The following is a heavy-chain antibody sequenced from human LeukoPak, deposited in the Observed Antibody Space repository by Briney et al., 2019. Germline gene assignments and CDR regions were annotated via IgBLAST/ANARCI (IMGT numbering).Heavy chain of an antibody. D-gene: IGHD6-19*01. J-gene: IGHJ6*02. CDR3: ARVLAGYYYYYGMDV. V-gene: IGHV1-69*04. CDR1: GGTFSSYA. CDR2: IIPILGIA. Sequence: EASVKVSCKASGGTFSSYAISWVRQAPGQGLEWMGRIIPILGIANYAQKFQGRVTITADKSTSTAYMELSSLRSEDTAVYYCARVLAGYYYYYGMDVWGQGTTVTVSS.